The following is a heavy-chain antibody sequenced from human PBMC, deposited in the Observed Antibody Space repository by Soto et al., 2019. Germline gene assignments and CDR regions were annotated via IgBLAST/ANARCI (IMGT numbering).Heavy chain of an antibody. V-gene: IGHV5-10-1*01. J-gene: IGHJ6*02. CDR3: ARRAVVPATVGYYDCMQD. CDR1: GYSFTSYW. CDR2: IDPSDSYT. Sequence: GESLKISCKGSGYSFTSYWISWVRQMPGKGLEWMGRIDPSDSYTNYSPSFQGHVAIPADKSISTAYLQWSSLKASDTAMYYCARRAVVPATVGYYDCMQDLGQGTTVTVSS. D-gene: IGHD2-2*01.